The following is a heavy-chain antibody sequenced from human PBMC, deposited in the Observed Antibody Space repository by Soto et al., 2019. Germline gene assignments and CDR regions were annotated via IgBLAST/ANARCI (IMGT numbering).Heavy chain of an antibody. CDR3: AKMSSENYYDPLFS. CDR2: ISSSGNTI. V-gene: IGHV3-11*01. J-gene: IGHJ4*02. Sequence: QVQLVESGGGLVKTSGSLRIACAASGFTFSDYYMSWVRQAPGKGLEWVSDISSSGNTIYYADSVKGRFTISRDNAKNSVYLQMNSLRAEDTALYFCAKMSSENYYDPLFSWGQGTLVTVSS. CDR1: GFTFSDYY. D-gene: IGHD3-22*01.